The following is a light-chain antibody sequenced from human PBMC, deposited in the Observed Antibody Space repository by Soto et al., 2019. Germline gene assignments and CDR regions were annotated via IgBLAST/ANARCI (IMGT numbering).Light chain of an antibody. CDR2: NNN. Sequence: QAVVTQPPSVSGAPGQRVTISCTGSSSNIGAGSDVHWYQQLPGTAPRLLIYNNNNRPSGVPDRFSGSKSDTSASLAITGLQPEDEADYYCQSYDSSLSANYVFGTGTKLTVL. CDR1: SSNIGAGSD. CDR3: QSYDSSLSANYV. J-gene: IGLJ1*01. V-gene: IGLV1-40*01.